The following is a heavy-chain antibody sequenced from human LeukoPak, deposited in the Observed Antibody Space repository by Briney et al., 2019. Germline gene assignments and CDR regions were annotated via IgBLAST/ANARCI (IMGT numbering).Heavy chain of an antibody. Sequence: GRSLRLSCAASGFTFSSYGMHWVRQAPGKGLEWVAVIWYDGSNDYYANSVKGRFTISRDNSKNTLYLQMNSLRAEDTAVCFCARKNTQDAFDIWGQGTMVTVSS. CDR2: IWYDGSND. CDR1: GFTFSSYG. J-gene: IGHJ3*02. D-gene: IGHD2-15*01. V-gene: IGHV3-33*01. CDR3: ARKNTQDAFDI.